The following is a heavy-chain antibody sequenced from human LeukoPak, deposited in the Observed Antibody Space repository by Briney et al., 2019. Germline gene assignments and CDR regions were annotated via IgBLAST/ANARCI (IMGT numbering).Heavy chain of an antibody. J-gene: IGHJ4*02. CDR2: IYYSGST. Sequence: SETLSLTCAVSGGSISSYNWSWIRQPPGKGLEWIGYIYYSGSTNYNPSLKSRVTISVDTSKNQFSLKLSSVTAADTAVYYCARVGYYYVSSGSEFDYWGQGTLVTVSS. V-gene: IGHV4-59*01. D-gene: IGHD3-22*01. CDR1: GGSISSYN. CDR3: ARVGYYYVSSGSEFDY.